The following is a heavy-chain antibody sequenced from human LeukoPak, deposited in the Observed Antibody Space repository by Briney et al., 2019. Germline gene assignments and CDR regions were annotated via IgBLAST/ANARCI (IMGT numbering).Heavy chain of an antibody. D-gene: IGHD3-10*01. J-gene: IGHJ5*02. Sequence: AASVKVSCKASGYTFTSYAMNWVRPAPGQGLEWMGWINTNTGNPTYAQGFTGRFVFSLDTSVSTAYLQISSLKAEDTAVYYCARESVLLWFGELLSWFDPWGQGTLVTVSS. V-gene: IGHV7-4-1*02. CDR1: GYTFTSYA. CDR3: ARESVLLWFGELLSWFDP. CDR2: INTNTGNP.